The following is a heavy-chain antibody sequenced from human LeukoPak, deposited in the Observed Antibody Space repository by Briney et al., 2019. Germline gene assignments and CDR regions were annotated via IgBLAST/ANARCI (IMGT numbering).Heavy chain of an antibody. CDR2: IYYSGST. Sequence: ETLSLTCTVSGGSISSYYWSWIRQPPGKGLEWIGYIYYSGSTNYNPSLKSRVTISVDTSKNQFSLKLSSVTAADTAVYYCARVDSWYIAFDIWGQGTMVTVSS. D-gene: IGHD6-13*01. V-gene: IGHV4-59*01. CDR1: GGSISSYY. J-gene: IGHJ3*02. CDR3: ARVDSWYIAFDI.